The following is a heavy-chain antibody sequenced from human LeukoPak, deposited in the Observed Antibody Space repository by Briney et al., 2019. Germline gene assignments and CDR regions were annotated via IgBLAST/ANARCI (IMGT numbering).Heavy chain of an antibody. V-gene: IGHV3-9*01. CDR2: ISWDSVGV. D-gene: IGHD6-13*01. CDR1: GFTFDDFA. CDR3: ARVRSAAAGPLDY. J-gene: IGHJ4*02. Sequence: GGSLRLSCAASGFTFDDFAMHWVRQVPGKGLEWVSGISWDSVGVRYAGSVKGRSTISRDNAKKSLYLQMNRLRADDTAVYHCARVRSAAAGPLDYWGQGTLVTVSS.